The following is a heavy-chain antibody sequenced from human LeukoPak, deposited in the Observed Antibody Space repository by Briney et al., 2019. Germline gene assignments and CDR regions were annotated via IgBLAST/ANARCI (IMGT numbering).Heavy chain of an antibody. Sequence: GGSLRLSCAASGFTFSSYSMNWVRQAPGKGLEWVSYISSSSSTIYYADSVKGRFTISRDNAKNSLYLQMNSLRAEDTAVYYCARGYCSGGSCYSCIDYWGQGTLVTVSS. J-gene: IGHJ4*02. CDR2: ISSSSSTI. CDR1: GFTFSSYS. D-gene: IGHD2-15*01. V-gene: IGHV3-48*01. CDR3: ARGYCSGGSCYSCIDY.